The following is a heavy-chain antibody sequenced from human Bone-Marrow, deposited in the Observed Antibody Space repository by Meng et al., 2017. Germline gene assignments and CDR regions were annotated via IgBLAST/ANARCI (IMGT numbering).Heavy chain of an antibody. Sequence: GGSLRLSCAASGFTFSSYGMHWVRQAPGKGLEWVAVISYDGSNKYYADSVKGRFTISRDNSKNTLYLQMNSLRAEDTAVYYCARDCDSSGWYYFDYWGHGTLVTVSS. D-gene: IGHD6-19*01. V-gene: IGHV3-30*19. J-gene: IGHJ4*01. CDR2: ISYDGSNK. CDR1: GFTFSSYG. CDR3: ARDCDSSGWYYFDY.